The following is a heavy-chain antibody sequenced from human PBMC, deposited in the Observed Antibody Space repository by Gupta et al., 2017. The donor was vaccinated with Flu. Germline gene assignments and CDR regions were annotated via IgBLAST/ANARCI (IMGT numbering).Heavy chain of an antibody. V-gene: IGHV4-39*01. CDR2: IYYSGST. Sequence: QLQLQESGPGLVKPSETLSLTCTVSGGSISSSSYYWGWIRQPPGQGLEWIGSIYYSGSTYYNPSLKSRVTISVDTSKNQFSLKLSSVTAADTAVYYCARQRGGQNYYDSSGYYYFDYWGQGTLVTVSS. D-gene: IGHD3-22*01. J-gene: IGHJ4*02. CDR3: ARQRGGQNYYDSSGYYYFDY. CDR1: GGSISSSSYY.